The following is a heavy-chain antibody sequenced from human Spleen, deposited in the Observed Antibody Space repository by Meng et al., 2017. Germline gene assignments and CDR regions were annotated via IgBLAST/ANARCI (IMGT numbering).Heavy chain of an antibody. CDR3: VSGGSYHFH. CDR1: GFTFSTYA. D-gene: IGHD1-26*01. J-gene: IGHJ4*02. V-gene: IGHV3-33*01. CDR2: IWYDGSNK. Sequence: GGSLKLSCAASGFTFSTYAMHWVRQAPGKGLEWVAVIWYDGSNKYYADSVKGRFTISRDNSKNTLYLQMNSLRVEDTAVYYCVSGGSYHFHWGQGTLVTVSS.